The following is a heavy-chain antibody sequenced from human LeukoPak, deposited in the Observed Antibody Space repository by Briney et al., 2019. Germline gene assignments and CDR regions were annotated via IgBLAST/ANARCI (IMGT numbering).Heavy chain of an antibody. J-gene: IGHJ6*03. CDR1: GGSISSGSYY. D-gene: IGHD5-18*01. CDR3: ARVVGLDTAMVRYYYYYMDV. V-gene: IGHV4-61*02. CDR2: IYTSGST. Sequence: SETLSLTCTVSGGSISSGSYYWSWIRQPAGNGLEWIGRIYTSGSTNYNPSLKSRVTISVDTSKNQFSLKLSSVTAADTAVYYCARVVGLDTAMVRYYYYYMDVWGKGTTVTISS.